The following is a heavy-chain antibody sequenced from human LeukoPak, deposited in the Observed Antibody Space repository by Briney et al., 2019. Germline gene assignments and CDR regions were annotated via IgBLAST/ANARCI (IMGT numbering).Heavy chain of an antibody. V-gene: IGHV1-2*06. CDR1: GYTFTGYY. CDR2: INPNSGGT. CDR3: ASPLGYCSGGSCGY. Sequence: ASVKVSCKASGYTFTGYYMHWVRQAPGQGLEWMGRINPNSGGTNYAQKFQGRVTMTRDTSISTAYMELSGLRSDDTAVYYCASPLGYCSGGSCGYWGQGTLVTVSS. J-gene: IGHJ4*02. D-gene: IGHD2-15*01.